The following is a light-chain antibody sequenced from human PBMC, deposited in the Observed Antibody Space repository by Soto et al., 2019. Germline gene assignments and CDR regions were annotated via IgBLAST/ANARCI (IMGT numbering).Light chain of an antibody. CDR1: QSVNRNY. Sequence: EMVLTQSPDTLYLSPGDRATLSCRASQSVNRNYLGWYQQKPGQPPRLLINGASNRATGIPDRFLASGSGTDFTLTISRLEPEDFAVYFCQQFGDSPPLTFGGGTKVEI. J-gene: IGKJ4*01. CDR2: GAS. CDR3: QQFGDSPPLT. V-gene: IGKV3-20*01.